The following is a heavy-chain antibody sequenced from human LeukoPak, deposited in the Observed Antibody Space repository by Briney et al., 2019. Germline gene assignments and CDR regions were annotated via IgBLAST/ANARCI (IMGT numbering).Heavy chain of an antibody. Sequence: SETLSLTCTVSGGSISSGGNYWSWIRQHPGKGLEWIGYIYYSGSTNYNPSLKSRVTISVDTSKNQFSLKLSSVTAADAAVYYCARMDDSSGDFDYWGQGTLVTVSS. CDR1: GGSISSGGNY. CDR2: IYYSGST. D-gene: IGHD3-22*01. V-gene: IGHV4-31*03. CDR3: ARMDDSSGDFDY. J-gene: IGHJ4*02.